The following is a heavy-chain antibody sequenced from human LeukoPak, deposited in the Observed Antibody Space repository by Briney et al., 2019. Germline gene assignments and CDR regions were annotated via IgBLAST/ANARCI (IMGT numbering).Heavy chain of an antibody. V-gene: IGHV4-59*11. CDR2: MHHSGKA. Sequence: SETLSLTCTVSGGSMIDHYWSWVRQPPGKGLEWVGYMHHSGKANSNPSLKSRVTISVDTSKNQVSLKLSSVTAADTAVYYCARDTHEYGSGSYYDGTFDSWGQGTLVTVSS. D-gene: IGHD3-10*01. J-gene: IGHJ3*02. CDR1: GGSMIDHY. CDR3: ARDTHEYGSGSYYDGTFDS.